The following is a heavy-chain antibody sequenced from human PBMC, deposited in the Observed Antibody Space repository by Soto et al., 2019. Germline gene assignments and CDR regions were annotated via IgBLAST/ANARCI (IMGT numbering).Heavy chain of an antibody. J-gene: IGHJ4*02. D-gene: IGHD3-16*02. CDR3: ARGRRIYDYGWGSYRHRGNYFDY. V-gene: IGHV4-34*01. CDR2: INHSGST. CDR1: GGSFSGYY. Sequence: PSETLSLTCAVYGGSFSGYYWSWIRQPPGKGLEWIGEINHSGSTNYNPSLKSRVTISVDTSKNQFALKLSSVTAADTAVYYCARGRRIYDYGWGSYRHRGNYFDYWGQGTLVTVSS.